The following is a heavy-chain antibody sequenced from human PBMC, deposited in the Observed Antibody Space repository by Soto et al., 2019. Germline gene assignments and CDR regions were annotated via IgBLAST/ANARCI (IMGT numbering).Heavy chain of an antibody. CDR3: ARDGGRHSGGIDY. CDR2: ISYDGSNK. J-gene: IGHJ4*02. CDR1: GFTFSSYG. D-gene: IGHD1-26*01. Sequence: GGSLILSCAASGFTFSSYGMHWVRQAPGKGLEWVAVISYDGSNKYYADSVKGRFTISRDNSKNTLYLQMNSLRAEDTAVYYCARDGGRHSGGIDYWGQGTLVTVSS. V-gene: IGHV3-30*03.